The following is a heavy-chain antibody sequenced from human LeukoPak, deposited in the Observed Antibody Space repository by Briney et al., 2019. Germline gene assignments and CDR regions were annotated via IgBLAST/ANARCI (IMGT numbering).Heavy chain of an antibody. CDR2: INPNSGGT. V-gene: IGHV1-2*02. Sequence: ASVKVSCKASGYIFTGYYMHWVRQAPGHGLEWMGWINPNSGGTNYAQKLQGRVTMTTDTSTSTAYMELRSLRSDGTAVYYCARRYFDWLFAFDIWGQGTMVTVSS. J-gene: IGHJ3*02. CDR1: GYIFTGYY. CDR3: ARRYFDWLFAFDI. D-gene: IGHD3-9*01.